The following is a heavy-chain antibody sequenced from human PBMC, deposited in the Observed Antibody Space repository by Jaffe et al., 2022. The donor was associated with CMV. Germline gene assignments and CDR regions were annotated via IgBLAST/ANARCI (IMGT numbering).Heavy chain of an antibody. D-gene: IGHD3-3*01. J-gene: IGHJ5*02. CDR1: GLTFRSYA. Sequence: EVQLVESGGALVQPGGSLRLSCVVSGLTFRSYAMSWVRQAPGKGLEWVSAISGSGGTTYYADSVKGRFTISRDNSKDTLFLQMNSLRAEDTAVYYCAKAPPDYDFWSDYSDRWFDPWGPGTLVTVSS. CDR2: ISGSGGTT. CDR3: AKAPPDYDFWSDYSDRWFDP. V-gene: IGHV3-23*04.